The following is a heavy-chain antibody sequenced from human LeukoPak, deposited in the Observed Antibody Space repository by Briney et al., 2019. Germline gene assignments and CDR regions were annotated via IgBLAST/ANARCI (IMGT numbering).Heavy chain of an antibody. CDR1: GGSFSGYY. D-gene: IGHD2-2*01. V-gene: IGHV4-34*01. CDR2: INHSGST. CDR3: AGKYCSSTSCYLPYYYYYGMDV. J-gene: IGHJ6*02. Sequence: SETLSLTCAVYGGSFSGYYWSWIRQPPGKGLEWIGEINHSGSTNYNPSLKSRVTISVDTSKNQFSLKLSSVTAADTAVYYCAGKYCSSTSCYLPYYYYYGMDVWGQGTTVTVSS.